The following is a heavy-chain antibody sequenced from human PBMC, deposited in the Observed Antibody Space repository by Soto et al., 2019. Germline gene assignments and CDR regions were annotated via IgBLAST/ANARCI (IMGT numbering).Heavy chain of an antibody. CDR3: ARRLYYDSSGFEGGGMDV. Sequence: QLQLQESGPGLVKPSETLSLTCTVSGGSISSSSYYWGWIRQPPGKGLEWIGSIYYSGSTYYNPSLKCRVTLSVDTSTNQFSLKLSSVTAADTAVYYCARRLYYDSSGFEGGGMDVWGQGTTVTVSS. D-gene: IGHD3-22*01. CDR1: GGSISSSSYY. V-gene: IGHV4-39*01. CDR2: IYYSGST. J-gene: IGHJ6*02.